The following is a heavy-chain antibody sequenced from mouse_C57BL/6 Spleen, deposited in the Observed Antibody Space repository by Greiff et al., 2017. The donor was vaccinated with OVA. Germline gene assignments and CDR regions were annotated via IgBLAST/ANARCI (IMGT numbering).Heavy chain of an antibody. CDR3: ARYGLYYDYDEGAMDY. CDR1: GYTFTGYW. D-gene: IGHD2-4*01. J-gene: IGHJ4*01. V-gene: IGHV1-9*01. CDR2: ILPGSGST. Sequence: QVQLQQSGAELMKPGASVKLSCKATGYTFTGYWIEWVKQRPGHGLEWIGEILPGSGSTNYNEKFKGKATFTADTSSNTAYMQLSSLTTEDSAIYYCARYGLYYDYDEGAMDYWGQGTSVTVSS.